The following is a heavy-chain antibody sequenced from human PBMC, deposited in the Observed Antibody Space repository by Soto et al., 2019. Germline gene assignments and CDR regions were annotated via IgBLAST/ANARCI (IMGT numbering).Heavy chain of an antibody. CDR1: GFAFSDYP. V-gene: IGHV3-30*04. D-gene: IGHD1-26*01. J-gene: IGHJ4*02. CDR2: ISYDGRVK. CDR3: ARDFIVGAPDYFDY. Sequence: SLRLSCAASGFAFSDYPMHWVRQAPGKGLEWVAVISYDGRVKYYVDSVKGRFTISRDDSKNTLYLQMNSLRVDDTAVYYCARDFIVGAPDYFDYWGQGTLVTSPQ.